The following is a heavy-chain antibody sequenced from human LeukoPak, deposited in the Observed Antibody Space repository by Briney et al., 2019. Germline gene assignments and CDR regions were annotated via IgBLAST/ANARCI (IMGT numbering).Heavy chain of an antibody. CDR1: TYTFTRYG. D-gene: IGHD5-18*01. CDR2: ISGYNGNT. Sequence: ASVKVSCKASTYTFTRYGISWVRQAPGQGLEWMGWISGYNGNTNYAQKFLGRVSMTADTATSTAYMELRSLTSDDTAMYYCARLQLWSRYYFDYWGQGTLVTVSS. V-gene: IGHV1-18*01. J-gene: IGHJ4*02. CDR3: ARLQLWSRYYFDY.